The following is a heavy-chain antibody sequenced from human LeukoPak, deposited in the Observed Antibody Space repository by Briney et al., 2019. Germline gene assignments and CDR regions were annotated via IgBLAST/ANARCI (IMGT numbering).Heavy chain of an antibody. D-gene: IGHD3-22*01. CDR1: GGTFSSYA. V-gene: IGHV1-18*01. CDR3: ARDLPLNYYDSSEGPH. CDR2: ISAYNGNT. J-gene: IGHJ4*02. Sequence: GASVKVSCKASGGTFSSYAISWVRQAPGQGLEWMGWISAYNGNTNYAQKLQGRVTMTTDTSTSTAYMELRSLRSDDTAVYYCARDLPLNYYDSSEGPHWGQGTLVTVSS.